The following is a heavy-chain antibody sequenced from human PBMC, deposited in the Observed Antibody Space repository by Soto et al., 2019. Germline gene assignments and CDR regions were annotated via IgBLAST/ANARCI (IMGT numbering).Heavy chain of an antibody. D-gene: IGHD6-13*01. J-gene: IGHJ4*02. CDR3: AKDQGSSWYEIDY. V-gene: IGHV3-23*01. CDR1: GFTFSNYA. CDR2: ISGSGGST. Sequence: PGGSLRLASAASGFTFSNYAVTWVRQAPGKGLEWVSTISGSGGSTYYADSVKGRFTISRDNSKTTLYLQMNSLRAEDTAVYYCAKDQGSSWYEIDYWGQGTLVTVSS.